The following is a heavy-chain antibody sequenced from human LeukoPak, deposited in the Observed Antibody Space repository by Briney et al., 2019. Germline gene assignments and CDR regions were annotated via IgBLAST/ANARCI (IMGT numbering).Heavy chain of an antibody. CDR2: IIPIFAMD. Sequence: GASVKVSCKTSGGALSPYTISWVRQAPGQGLEWMGRIIPIFAMDNYAQKFQGRVIITADESTSTAYMELRSLRSDDTAVYYCARARKPMVGIAAALWGQGTLVTVSS. CDR3: ARARKPMVGIAAAL. J-gene: IGHJ4*02. D-gene: IGHD6-13*01. CDR1: GGALSPYT. V-gene: IGHV1-69*13.